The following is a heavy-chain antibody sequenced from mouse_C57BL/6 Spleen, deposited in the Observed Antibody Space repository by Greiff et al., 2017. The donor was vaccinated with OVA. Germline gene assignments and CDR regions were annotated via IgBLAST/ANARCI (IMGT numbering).Heavy chain of an antibody. J-gene: IGHJ4*01. CDR2: IHPNSGST. D-gene: IGHD1-1*01. CDR3: ARYYGSSYDALDY. CDR1: GFTFTSYW. Sequence: QVQLQQSGAELVKPGASVKLSCKASGFTFTSYWMHWVKQRPGQGLEWIGMIHPNSGSTNYNEKFKGTATLTVDKSSSTAYLQLSSLTSEDSAVDYCARYYGSSYDALDYGGQGTSVTVSS. V-gene: IGHV1-64*01.